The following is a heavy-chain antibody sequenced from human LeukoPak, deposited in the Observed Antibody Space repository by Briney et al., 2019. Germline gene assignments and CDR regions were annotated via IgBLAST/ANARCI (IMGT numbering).Heavy chain of an antibody. CDR3: ARGPPLTYDGSGYYFFDY. CDR1: GGSFSGNF. D-gene: IGHD3-22*01. V-gene: IGHV4-34*01. CDR2: INHSGST. J-gene: IGHJ4*02. Sequence: SETLSLTCAVYGGSFSGNFWTWIRQPPGKGLEWIGEINHSGSTNYNPSLKSRVTISVDTSKNHFYLKLSSVTAADTAVYYCARGPPLTYDGSGYYFFDYWGQGTLVTVSS.